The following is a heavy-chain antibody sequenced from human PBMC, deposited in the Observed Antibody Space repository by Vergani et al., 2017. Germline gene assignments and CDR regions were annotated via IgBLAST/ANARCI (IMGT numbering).Heavy chain of an antibody. D-gene: IGHD2-8*01. V-gene: IGHV3-7*01. CDR2: RKRDGSEK. CDR3: ARLPDDSVPDY. Sequence: EVQLVESGGGLVQPGGSLRLSCAASGFTFSSYWMSWVRQAPGKGLEWVANRKRDGSEKYYVDSVKGRFTISRDNAKNSLYLQMNSLRAGDTAVYYWARLPDDSVPDYWGQGTLVTVSS. CDR1: GFTFSSYW. J-gene: IGHJ4*02.